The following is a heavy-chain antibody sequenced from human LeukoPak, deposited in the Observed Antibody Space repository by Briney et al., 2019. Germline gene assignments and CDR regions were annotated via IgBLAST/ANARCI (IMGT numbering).Heavy chain of an antibody. CDR2: IYYSGST. V-gene: IGHV4-39*01. J-gene: IGHJ6*03. CDR1: GGSISSSSYY. Sequence: PSKTLSLTCTVSGGSISSSSYYWGWIRQPPGKGLEWIGSIYYSGSTYYNPSLKSRVTISVDTSKNQFSLKLSSVTAADTAVYYCARLVHQVYMDVWGKGTTVTVSS. CDR3: ARLVHQVYMDV. D-gene: IGHD6-6*01.